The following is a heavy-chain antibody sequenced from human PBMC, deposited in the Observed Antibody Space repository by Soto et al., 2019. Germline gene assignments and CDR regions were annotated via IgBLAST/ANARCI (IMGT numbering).Heavy chain of an antibody. CDR2: ISSSSSAI. J-gene: IGHJ6*03. CDR1: GFILSDCA. CDR3: ARDLSWGSNSYYYMDV. D-gene: IGHD3-16*01. Sequence: EVQLVESGGGLVQPGGSLRLSCATSGFILSDCAMNWVRQAPGKGLEWVSYISSSSSAIDYADSVKGRFTVSRDNARNSLYLQMNSLRAEDTAVYYCARDLSWGSNSYYYMDVWGKGTPVTVSS. V-gene: IGHV3-48*01.